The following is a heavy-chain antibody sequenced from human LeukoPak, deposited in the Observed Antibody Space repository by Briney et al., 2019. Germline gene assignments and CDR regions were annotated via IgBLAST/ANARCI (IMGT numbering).Heavy chain of an antibody. CDR2: IYTSGST. CDR3: ARVTYGSGPSKNYYYGMDV. D-gene: IGHD3-10*01. CDR1: GGSLSSYY. V-gene: IGHV4-59*10. J-gene: IGHJ6*02. Sequence: SETLSLTCAVYGGSLSSYYWSWIRQPAGKGLEWIGHIYTSGSTYHNPSLKSRVTMSVDTSKNQFSLKLSSVTAADTALYYCARVTYGSGPSKNYYYGMDVWGQGTTVTVSS.